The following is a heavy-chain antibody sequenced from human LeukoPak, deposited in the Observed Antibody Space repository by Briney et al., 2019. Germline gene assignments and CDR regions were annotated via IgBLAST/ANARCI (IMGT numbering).Heavy chain of an antibody. Sequence: GESLKISCKGSGYSFTSYWIGWVRQMPGKGLEWMGIIYPGDSNLRYSPTFQGQDPTSADKSISTAYLQWSSLKASDTAMYYCARLGGPYYDFWSGYGWFDPWGQGTLVTVSS. CDR1: GYSFTSYW. J-gene: IGHJ5*02. CDR3: ARLGGPYYDFWSGYGWFDP. CDR2: IYPGDSNL. D-gene: IGHD3-3*01. V-gene: IGHV5-51*01.